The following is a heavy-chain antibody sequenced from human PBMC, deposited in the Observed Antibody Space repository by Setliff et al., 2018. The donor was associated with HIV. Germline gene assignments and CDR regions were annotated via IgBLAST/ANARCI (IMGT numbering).Heavy chain of an antibody. Sequence: ASVKVSCKVSGYSLTDLSIHWVRQAPGKGLEWMGGFDPEDGETVYAQKLQGRVTMTEDTSTDTAYMELSSLRSEDTAMYYCARDKGIREAASLDYWGQGSLVTVSS. CDR3: ARDKGIREAASLDY. J-gene: IGHJ4*02. CDR1: GYSLTDLS. CDR2: FDPEDGET. D-gene: IGHD6-13*01. V-gene: IGHV1-24*01.